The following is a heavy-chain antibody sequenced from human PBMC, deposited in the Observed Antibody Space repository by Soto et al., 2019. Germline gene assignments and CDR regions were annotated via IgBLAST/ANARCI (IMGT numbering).Heavy chain of an antibody. J-gene: IGHJ6*02. CDR1: GGTFSSYA. CDR3: ARGSGVGGGRPIAVAGTIYYYGMDV. CDR2: IIPIFGTA. V-gene: IGHV1-69*13. Sequence: ASVKVSCKASGGTFSSYAISWVRQAPGQGLEWMGGIIPIFGTANYAQKFQGRVTITADESTSTAYMELSSLRSEDTAVYYCARGSGVGGGRPIAVAGTIYYYGMDVWSQGTTVTVSS. D-gene: IGHD6-19*01.